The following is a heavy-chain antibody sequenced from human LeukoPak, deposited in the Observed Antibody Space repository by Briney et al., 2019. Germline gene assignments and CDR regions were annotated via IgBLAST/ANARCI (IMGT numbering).Heavy chain of an antibody. CDR3: ARDKATTIRGVVTQDTFDI. V-gene: IGHV4-31*03. CDR2: IYNSGST. D-gene: IGHD3-10*01. J-gene: IGHJ3*02. CDR1: GDSISSGGYY. Sequence: SQTLSLTCTVSGDSISSGGYYWSWIRQHPGKGLEWIGHIYNSGSTYYNPSPASRVTISPDTSKNQFSLNLRSVTAADTAVYYCARDKATTIRGVVTQDTFDIWGQGTMVTVSS.